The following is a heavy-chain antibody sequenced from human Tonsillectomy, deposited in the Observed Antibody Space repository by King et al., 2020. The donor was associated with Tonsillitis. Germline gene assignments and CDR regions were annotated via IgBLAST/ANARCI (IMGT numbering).Heavy chain of an antibody. J-gene: IGHJ5*02. CDR3: ARETRGYGSSTSCYLLGWFDP. D-gene: IGHD2-2*01. V-gene: IGHV4-39*07. CDR2: IYYSGST. CDR1: GGSISSSSYY. Sequence: LQLQESGPGLVKPSETLSLTCTVSGGSISSSSYYWGWIRQPPGKGLEWIGSIYYSGSTYYNPSLKSRVTISVDTSKNQFSLKLSSVTAADTAVYYWARETRGYGSSTSCYLLGWFDPCGQGTLVTLSS.